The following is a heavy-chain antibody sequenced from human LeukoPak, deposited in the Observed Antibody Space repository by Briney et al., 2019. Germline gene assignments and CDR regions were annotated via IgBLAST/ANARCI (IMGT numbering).Heavy chain of an antibody. CDR1: GYSFPTYW. CDR3: ARKSRADY. J-gene: IGHJ4*02. V-gene: IGHV5-51*01. CDR2: IYPGDSET. Sequence: GESLKISCKGAGYSFPTYWICCVRQMPGKGLEWMGIIYPGDSETRYSPSFQGQVTISADKSISTAYLQWSRLKASDTDMYYCARKSRADYWGQGTLVTVSS.